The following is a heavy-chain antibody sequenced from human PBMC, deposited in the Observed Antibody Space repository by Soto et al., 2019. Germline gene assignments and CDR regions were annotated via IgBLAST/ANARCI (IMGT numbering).Heavy chain of an antibody. D-gene: IGHD3-22*01. Sequence: PSETLSLTCTVSGGSISSYYWSWIRQPPGKGLEWIGYIYYSGSTNYNPSLKSRVTISVDTSKNQFSLKLSSVTAADTAVYYCARTSAYYDSSGYYYGFDYWGQGTLVTVS. CDR2: IYYSGST. J-gene: IGHJ4*02. CDR1: GGSISSYY. CDR3: ARTSAYYDSSGYYYGFDY. V-gene: IGHV4-59*01.